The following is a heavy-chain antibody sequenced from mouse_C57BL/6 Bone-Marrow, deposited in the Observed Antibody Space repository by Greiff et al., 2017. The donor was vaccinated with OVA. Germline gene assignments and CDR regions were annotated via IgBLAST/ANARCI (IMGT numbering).Heavy chain of an antibody. V-gene: IGHV1-22*01. CDR2: INPNNGGT. Sequence: VQLQQSGPELVKPGASVKMSCKASGYTFTDYNMHWVKQSHGKSLEWIGYINPNNGGTSYNQKFKGKATLTVNKSSSTAYMELRSLTSEDSAVYYCARSHYGSTYAMDYWGQGTSVSVSS. CDR1: GYTFTDYN. D-gene: IGHD1-1*01. CDR3: ARSHYGSTYAMDY. J-gene: IGHJ4*01.